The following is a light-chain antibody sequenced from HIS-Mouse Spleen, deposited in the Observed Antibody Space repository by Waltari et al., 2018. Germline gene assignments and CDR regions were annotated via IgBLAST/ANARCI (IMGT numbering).Light chain of an antibody. CDR2: DDS. Sequence: SYVLTQPPSVSVAPGKTARITCGGNNIGSKSVHWYQQKPGQAPVLVVYDDSDRPSGMPERFSGSNSGNTATLTSSRVEAGDEADYYCQVWDSSSDHPVFGGGTKLTVL. J-gene: IGLJ2*01. CDR3: QVWDSSSDHPV. V-gene: IGLV3-21*03. CDR1: NIGSKS.